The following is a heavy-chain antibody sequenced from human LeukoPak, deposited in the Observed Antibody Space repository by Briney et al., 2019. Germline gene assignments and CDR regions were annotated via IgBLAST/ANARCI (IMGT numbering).Heavy chain of an antibody. J-gene: IGHJ4*02. D-gene: IGHD5-12*01. V-gene: IGHV1-8*01. CDR1: GYTFTSYD. Sequence: GASVKVSCKASGYTFTSYDINWVRQATGQGLEWMGWMNPNSGNTGYAQKFQGRVTMTRNTSISTAYMELSSLKSEDTAVYYCARGLRREYSGYDTFDYWGQGTLLTVSS. CDR3: ARGLRREYSGYDTFDY. CDR2: MNPNSGNT.